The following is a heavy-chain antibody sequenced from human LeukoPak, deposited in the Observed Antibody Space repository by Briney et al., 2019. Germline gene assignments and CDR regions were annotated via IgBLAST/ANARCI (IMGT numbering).Heavy chain of an antibody. V-gene: IGHV1-69*05. J-gene: IGHJ4*02. CDR3: ATQRRGVVPGLFDY. D-gene: IGHD2-2*01. CDR1: GGTFSSYA. CDR2: IIPIFGTA. Sequence: ASVKVSCKASGGTFSSYAISWVRQAPGQGLEWMGRIIPIFGTANYAQKFQGRVTITTDESTSTAYMELSSLRSEDTAVYYCATQRRGVVPGLFDYWGQGTLVTVSS.